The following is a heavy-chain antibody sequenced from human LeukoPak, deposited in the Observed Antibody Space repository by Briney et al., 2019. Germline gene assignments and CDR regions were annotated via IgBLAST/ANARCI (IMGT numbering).Heavy chain of an antibody. J-gene: IGHJ4*02. CDR3: ARVTGYMIEDYFDY. Sequence: GGSLRLSCAASGFTFSTYIMNWVRQTPGKGLEWVSSIGTSTSYIYYADSVKGRFTISRDNAKNSLYLEMNSLRAEDTAVYYCARVTGYMIEDYFDYWGQGTLVTVSS. V-gene: IGHV3-21*04. CDR2: IGTSTSYI. D-gene: IGHD3-22*01. CDR1: GFTFSTYI.